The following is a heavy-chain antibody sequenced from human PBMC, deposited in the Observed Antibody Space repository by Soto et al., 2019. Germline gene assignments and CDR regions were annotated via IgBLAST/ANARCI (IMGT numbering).Heavy chain of an antibody. CDR2: ISGSGGST. Sequence: GGSLRLSCAASGVTFSSYAMSWVRQAPGKGLEWVSAISGSGGSTYYADSVKGRFTISRDNSKNTLYLQMNSLRAEDTAVYYCAKVSAITIFGVVPSPSFDYWGQGTLVTVSS. D-gene: IGHD3-3*01. CDR3: AKVSAITIFGVVPSPSFDY. J-gene: IGHJ4*02. CDR1: GVTFSSYA. V-gene: IGHV3-23*01.